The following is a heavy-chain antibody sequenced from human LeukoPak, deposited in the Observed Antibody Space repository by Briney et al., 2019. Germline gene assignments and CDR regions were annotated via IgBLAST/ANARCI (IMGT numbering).Heavy chain of an antibody. CDR1: GFTFSSYS. J-gene: IGHJ4*02. Sequence: GGSLRLSCAASGFTFSSYSMNWVRQAPGKGLEWVSYISRSSSSIYYADSVKGRFTISRDSAKNSLYLQMNSLRAEDTAVYYCARRGEDCSGGNCYYVHWGQGTLVTVSS. CDR2: ISRSSSSI. CDR3: ARRGEDCSGGNCYYVH. V-gene: IGHV3-48*01. D-gene: IGHD2-15*01.